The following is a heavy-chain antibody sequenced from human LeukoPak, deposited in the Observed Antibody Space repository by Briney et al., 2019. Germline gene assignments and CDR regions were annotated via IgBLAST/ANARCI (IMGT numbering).Heavy chain of an antibody. V-gene: IGHV1-18*01. Sequence: PQASVKVSCKASGYTFTSYGISWVRQAPGQGLEWMGWISAYNGNTNYAQKLQGRVTMTTDTSTSTAYMELRSLRSDDTAVYYCAREYFNRAPHVRRSSYYYYGMDVWGQGTTVTVSS. CDR1: GYTFTSYG. D-gene: IGHD3-9*01. J-gene: IGHJ6*02. CDR2: ISAYNGNT. CDR3: AREYFNRAPHVRRSSYYYYGMDV.